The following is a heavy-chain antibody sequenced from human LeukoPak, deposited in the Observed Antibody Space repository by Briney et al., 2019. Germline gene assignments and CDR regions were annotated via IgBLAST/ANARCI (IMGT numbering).Heavy chain of an antibody. Sequence: GGSLRLSSTPYAFTFNDQAISCVRQPPGDGLEWVSFISGSGGTTYYEASVKGRLTISRDNSKTTLYLQANSLRADDTAVYYCAKGSSRGTTMTWFDPWGQGTLVTVSS. CDR1: AFTFNDQA. D-gene: IGHD4-17*01. CDR2: ISGSGGTT. CDR3: AKGSSRGTTMTWFDP. J-gene: IGHJ5*02. V-gene: IGHV3-23*01.